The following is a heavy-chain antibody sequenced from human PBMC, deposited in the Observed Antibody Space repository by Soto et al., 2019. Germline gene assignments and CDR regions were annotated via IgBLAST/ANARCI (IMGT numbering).Heavy chain of an antibody. CDR3: AKEMAWAFAY. CDR2: ISWNSDSI. V-gene: IGHV3-9*01. CDR1: GFTFSGYG. J-gene: IGHJ4*02. Sequence: GGPLRLSCAAAGFTFSGYGMRWVRQAPGKGLEWVSGISWNSDSIGYADSVKGRFTISRDNAKDSLYLQMNSLRTEDTALYYCAKEMAWAFAYWGQGTLVTVSS. D-gene: IGHD1-26*01.